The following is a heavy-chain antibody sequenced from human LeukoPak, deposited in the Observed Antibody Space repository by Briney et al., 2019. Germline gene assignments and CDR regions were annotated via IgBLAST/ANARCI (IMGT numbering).Heavy chain of an antibody. D-gene: IGHD3-3*01. CDR2: IRSKAYGGTT. CDR1: GFTFGDYA. Sequence: PGGSLRLSCTASGFTFGDYAMSWVRQAPGKGLEWVGFIRSKAYGGTTEYAASVQGRFTISRDDSKSIAYLQMNSLKTEDTAVYYCTRDGEPLLYGGSDYWGQGTLVTVSS. V-gene: IGHV3-49*04. CDR3: TRDGEPLLYGGSDY. J-gene: IGHJ4*02.